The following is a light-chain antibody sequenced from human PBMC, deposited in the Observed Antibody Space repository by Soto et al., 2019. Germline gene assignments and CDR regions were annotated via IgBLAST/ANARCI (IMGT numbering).Light chain of an antibody. CDR2: ATS. V-gene: IGKV1-9*01. CDR3: QQFKSYPYT. J-gene: IGKJ2*01. Sequence: IQLTQSPSSLSASVGDRVTITYRASQAISGHLAWYQQNPGQAPKLLIYATSTLQSGVPSRFSGSGSGTDFTLTISSLHPADFATYYCQQFKSYPYTFGQGTKLVMK. CDR1: QAISGH.